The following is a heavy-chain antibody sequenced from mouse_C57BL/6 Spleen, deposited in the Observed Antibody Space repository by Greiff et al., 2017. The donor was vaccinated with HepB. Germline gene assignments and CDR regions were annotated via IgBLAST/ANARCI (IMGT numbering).Heavy chain of an antibody. J-gene: IGHJ4*01. Sequence: QVQLHHSGPELVKPGASVKISCKASGYAFSSSWMNWVKQRPGKGLEWIGRIYPGDGDTNYNGKFKGKATLTADKSSSTAYMQLSSLTSEDSAVYFCARATEGAMDYWGQGTSVTVSS. CDR3: ARATEGAMDY. V-gene: IGHV1-82*01. D-gene: IGHD1-1*01. CDR1: GYAFSSSW. CDR2: IYPGDGDT.